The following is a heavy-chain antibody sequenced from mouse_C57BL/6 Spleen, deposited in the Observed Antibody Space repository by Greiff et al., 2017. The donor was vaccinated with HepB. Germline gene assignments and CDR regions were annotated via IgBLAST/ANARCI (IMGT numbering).Heavy chain of an antibody. D-gene: IGHD1-1*02. CDR3: ARGGGIWYYAMDY. V-gene: IGHV5-17*01. Sequence: EVQWVESGGGLVKPGGSLKLSCAASGFTFSDYGMHWVRQAPEKGLEWVAYISSGSSTIYYADTVKGRFTISRDNAKNTLFLQMPSLRSEDTAMYYCARGGGIWYYAMDYWGQGTSVTVAS. CDR1: GFTFSDYG. CDR2: ISSGSSTI. J-gene: IGHJ4*01.